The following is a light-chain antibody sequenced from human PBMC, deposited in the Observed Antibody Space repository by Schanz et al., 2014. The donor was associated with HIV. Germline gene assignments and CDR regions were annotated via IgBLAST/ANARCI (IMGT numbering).Light chain of an antibody. CDR3: QQYYSYPRT. J-gene: IGKJ1*01. Sequence: DIQMTQSPSTLSASVGDRVTITCRASQSISSWLAWYQQKPGKAPKLLIYGASTLQTGVPSRFRGSGSGTEFTLTIDCLQSEDFASYYCQQYYSYPRTFGQGTKVEVK. CDR1: QSISSW. V-gene: IGKV1-5*01. CDR2: GAS.